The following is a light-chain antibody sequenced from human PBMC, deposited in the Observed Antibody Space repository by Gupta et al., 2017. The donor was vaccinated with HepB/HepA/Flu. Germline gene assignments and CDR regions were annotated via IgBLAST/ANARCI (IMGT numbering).Light chain of an antibody. CDR2: GAS. CDR3: QQYGSSPSIT. CDR1: QSVSSSY. V-gene: IGKV3-20*01. J-gene: IGKJ5*01. Sequence: EIVLTQSPGTLSLSPRERATLSCRASQSVSSSYLAWYQQKPGQAPRLLIYGASSRATGIPDRFSGSGYGTDFTLTISRLEPEDFAVYYCQQYGSSPSITFGQGTRLEIK.